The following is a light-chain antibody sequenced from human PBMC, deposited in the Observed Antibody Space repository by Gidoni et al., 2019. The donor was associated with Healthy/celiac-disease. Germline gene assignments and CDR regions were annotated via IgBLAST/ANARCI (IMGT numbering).Light chain of an antibody. CDR1: SSDVGGYNY. CDR3: SSYTSSILR. J-gene: IGLJ3*02. Sequence: QSALTQPASVSGSPGQSLTISCTGTSSDVGGYNYVSWYQQHPGKAPKLMIYDVSNRPSGVSNRFSGSKSGNTASLTISGLQAEDEADYYCSSYTSSILRFGGGTKLTVL. CDR2: DVS. V-gene: IGLV2-14*01.